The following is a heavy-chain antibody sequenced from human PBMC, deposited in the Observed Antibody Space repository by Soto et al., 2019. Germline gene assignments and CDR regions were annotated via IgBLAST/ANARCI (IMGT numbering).Heavy chain of an antibody. D-gene: IGHD2-2*01. J-gene: IGHJ5*02. Sequence: ASVKVSFKTSGYTFSNYGITWLRQAPGQPLGWLGWISLYSDGTNYAQKFQGRVSMTTDTSTTTAYMELRSLRSDDTAVYYCARVVPGAEAWFGPWGQGTLVTV. V-gene: IGHV1-18*01. CDR3: ARVVPGAEAWFGP. CDR2: ISLYSDGT. CDR1: GYTFSNYG.